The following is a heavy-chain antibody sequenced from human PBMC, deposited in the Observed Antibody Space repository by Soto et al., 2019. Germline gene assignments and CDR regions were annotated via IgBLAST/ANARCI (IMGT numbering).Heavy chain of an antibody. J-gene: IGHJ5*02. CDR2: FDPEDGET. Sequence: ASVKVSCKVSGYTLTELSMHWVRQAPGKGLEWMGGFDPEDGETIYAQKFQGRVTTTEDTSTDTAYMELSSLRSEDTAVYYCASLGNSYYYGSGSFRNWFDPWGQGTLVTVSS. CDR3: ASLGNSYYYGSGSFRNWFDP. V-gene: IGHV1-24*01. D-gene: IGHD3-10*01. CDR1: GYTLTELS.